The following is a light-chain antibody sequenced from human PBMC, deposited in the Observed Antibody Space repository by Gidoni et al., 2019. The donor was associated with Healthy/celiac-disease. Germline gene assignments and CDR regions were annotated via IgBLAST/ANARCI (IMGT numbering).Light chain of an antibody. CDR3: MQALLADS. CDR2: LGS. CDR1: QSLLHSNGYNY. V-gene: IGKV2-28*01. J-gene: IGKJ2*03. Sequence: DIVMTQSPLSLPVTPGEPASIPCRSSQSLLHSNGYNYLDWYLQKPGQSPQLLIYLGSNRASGVPDRFSGSGSGTDFTLKISRVEAEDVGVYYCMQALLADSFGQGTKLEIK.